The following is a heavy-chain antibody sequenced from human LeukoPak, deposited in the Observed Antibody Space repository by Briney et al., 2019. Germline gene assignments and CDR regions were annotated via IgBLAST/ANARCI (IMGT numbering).Heavy chain of an antibody. D-gene: IGHD1-14*01. CDR2: INADGSTT. J-gene: IGHJ3*01. V-gene: IGHV3-74*01. CDR3: IVVVEPPDSDGFDV. CDR1: GFTFGNSW. Sequence: GGSLRLSCAASGFTFGNSWVHWVRHAPGKGLVWVSLINADGSTTSYADSVKGRFTISRDNARNTLSLEMNSLTIEDTAVYYCIVVVEPPDSDGFDVWGQGTMITVSS.